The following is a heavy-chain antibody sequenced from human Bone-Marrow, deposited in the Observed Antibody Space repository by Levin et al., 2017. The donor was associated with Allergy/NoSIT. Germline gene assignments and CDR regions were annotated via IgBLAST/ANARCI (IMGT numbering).Heavy chain of an antibody. CDR3: AKLQYDYVEPTYA. CDR2: ISNDGSHE. Sequence: PGGSLRLSCAASGFTFSDYAMHWVHQAPGKGLEWVAVISNDGSHEDYADSVQGRFSISRDNAKNTLCLQMNSLRPEDTGVYSCAKLQYDYVEPTYAWGQGTTVTVSS. CDR1: GFTFSDYA. V-gene: IGHV3-30*18. D-gene: IGHD3-16*01. J-gene: IGHJ6*02.